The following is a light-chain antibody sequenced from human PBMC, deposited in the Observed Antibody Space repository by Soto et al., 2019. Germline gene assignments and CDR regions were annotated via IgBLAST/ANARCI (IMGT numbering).Light chain of an antibody. CDR2: EVR. Sequence: QSALTQPASVSGSPGQSITISCTGTSSDIGSYNYVAWYQQFPGKTPKLIIYEVRNRPSGVSNRFSGSKSGNTASLTISGLQAEDEADYYCSSYTSSSPIFGGGTKLTVL. CDR3: SSYTSSSPI. V-gene: IGLV2-14*01. CDR1: SSDIGSYNY. J-gene: IGLJ2*01.